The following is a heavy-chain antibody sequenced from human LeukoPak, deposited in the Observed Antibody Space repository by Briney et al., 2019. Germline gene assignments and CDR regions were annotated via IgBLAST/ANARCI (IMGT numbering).Heavy chain of an antibody. Sequence: SETLSLTCTVSGGSISGFYWSWIRQPPGKGLEWIGYIHYSGSTNYNPSLKSRVIISLDTSKNQFSLRLSSVTAADTAVYYCARHATWFDPWGQGTLVTVSS. CDR1: GGSISGFY. V-gene: IGHV4-59*08. CDR3: ARHATWFDP. CDR2: IHYSGST. J-gene: IGHJ5*02.